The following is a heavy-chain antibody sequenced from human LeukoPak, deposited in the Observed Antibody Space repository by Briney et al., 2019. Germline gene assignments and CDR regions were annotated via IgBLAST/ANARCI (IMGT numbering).Heavy chain of an antibody. CDR2: IYTSGST. Sequence: SETLSLTCTVSGGSISSYYWSWIRQPAGKGLEWIGRIYTSGSTNYNPSLKSRVTISVDTSKNQFSLKLSSVTAADTAVYYCARGPVAAAGPNWFDPWGQGTLVTVSS. CDR3: ARGPVAAAGPNWFDP. CDR1: GGSISSYY. J-gene: IGHJ5*02. D-gene: IGHD6-13*01. V-gene: IGHV4-4*07.